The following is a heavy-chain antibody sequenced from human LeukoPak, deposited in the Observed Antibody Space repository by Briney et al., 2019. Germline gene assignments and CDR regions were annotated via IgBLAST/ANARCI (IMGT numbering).Heavy chain of an antibody. CDR3: ATVAVIRGVTYFDY. V-gene: IGHV4-39*01. CDR2: IYYSGST. Sequence: TSETLSLTCTVSGGSISSSSYYWAWIRQPPGKGLEWIGSIYYSGSTYYNPSLKSRVSISVDTSKNQFSLKLSSVTAADTAVYYCATVAVIRGVTYFDYWGQGTLVTVSS. J-gene: IGHJ4*02. D-gene: IGHD2-21*02. CDR1: GGSISSSSYY.